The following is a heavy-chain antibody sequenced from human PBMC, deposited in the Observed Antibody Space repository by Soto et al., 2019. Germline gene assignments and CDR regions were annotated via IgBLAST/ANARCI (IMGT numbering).Heavy chain of an antibody. V-gene: IGHV3-21*01. CDR2: ISSSSSYI. CDR3: ARGEDSSGWYGYYYYMDV. J-gene: IGHJ6*03. CDR1: GLTFSSYS. Sequence: PGGSLRLSCAASGLTFSSYSMNWVRQAPGKGLEWVSSISSSSSYIYYADSVKGRFTISRDNAKNSLYLQMNSLRAGDTAVYYCARGEDSSGWYGYYYYMDVWGKGTTVTVSS. D-gene: IGHD6-19*01.